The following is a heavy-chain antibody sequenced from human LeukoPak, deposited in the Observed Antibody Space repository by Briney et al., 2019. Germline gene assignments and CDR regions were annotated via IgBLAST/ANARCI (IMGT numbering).Heavy chain of an antibody. CDR1: GFTFSSYG. CDR2: IRYDGSNK. J-gene: IGHJ4*02. CDR3: AKDGVGDIVVVPAAIQDWNYFDY. D-gene: IGHD2-2*02. Sequence: PGGSLRLSCAASGFTFSSYGMHWVRQAPGKGLEWVAFIRYDGSNKYYADSVKGRFTISRDNSKNTLYLQMNSLRAEDTAVYYCAKDGVGDIVVVPAAIQDWNYFDYWGQGTLVTVSS. V-gene: IGHV3-30*02.